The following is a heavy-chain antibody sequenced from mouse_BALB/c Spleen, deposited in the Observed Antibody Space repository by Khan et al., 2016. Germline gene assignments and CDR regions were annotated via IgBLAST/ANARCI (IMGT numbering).Heavy chain of an antibody. V-gene: IGHV3-2*02. CDR2: ISYSGST. Sequence: EVQLQESGPGLVKPSQSLSLTCTVTGYSITSGYGWNWIRQFPGNKLEWMGYISYSGSTNYNPSLTSRIPITRDTSKNQFFLQLNTVTTEDTATYYCARTARIKYWGQGTTLTVSS. J-gene: IGHJ2*01. D-gene: IGHD1-2*01. CDR1: GYSITSGYG. CDR3: ARTARIKY.